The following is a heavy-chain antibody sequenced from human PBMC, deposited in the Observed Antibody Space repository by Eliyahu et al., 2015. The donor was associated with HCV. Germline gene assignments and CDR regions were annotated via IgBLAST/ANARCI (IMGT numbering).Heavy chain of an antibody. CDR3: ARESRRGSATAIPSPIDY. Sequence: PGLVKPSETLSLTCTVSGGSISSYYWSWIRQPAGKGLEWIGRIYTSGSTNYNPSLKSRVTMSVDTSKNQFSLKLSSVTAADTAVYYCARESRRGSATAIPSPIDYWGQGTLVTVSS. CDR1: GGSISSYY. J-gene: IGHJ4*02. V-gene: IGHV4-4*07. CDR2: IYTSGST. D-gene: IGHD2-21*02.